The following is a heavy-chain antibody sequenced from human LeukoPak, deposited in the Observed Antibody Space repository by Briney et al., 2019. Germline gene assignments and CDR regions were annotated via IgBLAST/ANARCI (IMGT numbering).Heavy chain of an antibody. CDR3: ARGRTRKIVVVVAATPFDY. Sequence: SETLSLTCTVSGGSISSYYWSWIRQPPGKGLEWIGEINHSGSTNYNPSLKSRVTISVDTSKNQFSLKLSSVTAADTAVYYCARGRTRKIVVVVAATPFDYWGQGTLVTVSS. D-gene: IGHD2-15*01. CDR1: GGSISSYY. V-gene: IGHV4-34*01. CDR2: INHSGST. J-gene: IGHJ4*02.